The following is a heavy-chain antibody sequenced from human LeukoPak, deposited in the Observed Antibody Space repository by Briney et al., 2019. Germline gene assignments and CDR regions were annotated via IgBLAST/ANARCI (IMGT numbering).Heavy chain of an antibody. CDR3: AKKGGGYSSSWYASVDY. CDR2: ISGSGGST. J-gene: IGHJ4*02. V-gene: IGHV3-23*01. Sequence: GGSLRLSCAASGFTFSSYAMSWVRQAPGKGLEWVSAISGSGGSTYYADSVKGRFTISRDNSKNTLYLQMNSLRAEDTAVYYCAKKGGGYSSSWYASVDYWGQGTLVTVSS. D-gene: IGHD6-13*01. CDR1: GFTFSSYA.